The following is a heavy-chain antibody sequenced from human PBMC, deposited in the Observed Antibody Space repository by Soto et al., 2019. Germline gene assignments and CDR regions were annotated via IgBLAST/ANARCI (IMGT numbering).Heavy chain of an antibody. CDR1: RFMFKIYV. CDR3: ARWGTTGGFDL. V-gene: IGHV3-30*19. CDR2: TSYDGNNK. D-gene: IGHD3-16*01. Sequence: QLQLVESGGGVVQPGTSLRLSCTASRFMFKIYVMHWVRQAPGKGLEWVALTSYDGNNKYYGDSVKGRFTVSRDNSKNTLHLQMDSLRPEDTALYYCARWGTTGGFDLWGQGTLVSVSS. J-gene: IGHJ4*02.